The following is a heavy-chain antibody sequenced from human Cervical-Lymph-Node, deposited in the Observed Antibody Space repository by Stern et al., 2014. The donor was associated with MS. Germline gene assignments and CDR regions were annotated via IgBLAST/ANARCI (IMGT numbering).Heavy chain of an antibody. CDR3: ARIRYYDSSGYLDY. Sequence: SGPALVKPTQTLTLTCTFSGFSLSTSGMCVSWIRQPPGKALEWLALIDWDDDKYYSTSLKTRLTISKDPSKNQVVLTMTNMDPVDTATYYCARIRYYDSSGYLDYWGQGTLVTVSS. V-gene: IGHV2-70*01. J-gene: IGHJ4*02. D-gene: IGHD3-22*01. CDR1: GFSLSTSGMC. CDR2: IDWDDDK.